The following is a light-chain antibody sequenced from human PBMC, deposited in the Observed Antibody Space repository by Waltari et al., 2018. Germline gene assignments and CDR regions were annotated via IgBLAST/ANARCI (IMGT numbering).Light chain of an antibody. CDR2: WAS. Sequence: DIAMTQSPESLAVSLGERATINCKTSESVLYSSNNKNHLAWYQQKPGQPPKLLLYWASTRKSGVPERFSGSGSETDFTLTVTSLQAEDVAVYYCQQYYNTPLTFGGGTKVEIK. CDR1: ESVLYSSNNKNH. J-gene: IGKJ4*01. CDR3: QQYYNTPLT. V-gene: IGKV4-1*01.